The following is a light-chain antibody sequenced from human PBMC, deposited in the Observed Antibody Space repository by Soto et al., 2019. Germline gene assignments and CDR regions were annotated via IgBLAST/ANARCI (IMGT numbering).Light chain of an antibody. CDR1: QSVSSSY. CDR2: GAS. Sequence: EIVFTQSPGTLSLSPGERATLSCSASQSVSSSYLAWYQQKPDQAPRLLIYGASSRATGIPDRFSGSGSGTDFTLTISRLEPEDFAVYYCQQYGSSTGWTFGQGTKVDIK. CDR3: QQYGSSTGWT. J-gene: IGKJ1*01. V-gene: IGKV3-20*01.